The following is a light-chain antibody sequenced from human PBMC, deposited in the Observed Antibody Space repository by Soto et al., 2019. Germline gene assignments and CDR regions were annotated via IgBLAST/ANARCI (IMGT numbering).Light chain of an antibody. CDR1: QSVSSS. J-gene: IGKJ5*01. CDR3: QRRSNRAIT. Sequence: EIVLTQSPATLSLSPWERAYLSCRASQSVSSSLPWYQQRPGQAPRLLIYDVSTRATGIPARFRGSGTGSGTSFTLTISSLEPEDFAVYFCQRRSNRAITFGQGTRLEIK. CDR2: DVS. V-gene: IGKV3-11*01.